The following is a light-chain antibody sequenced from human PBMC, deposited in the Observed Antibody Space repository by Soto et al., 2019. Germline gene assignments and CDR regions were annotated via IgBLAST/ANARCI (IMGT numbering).Light chain of an antibody. V-gene: IGKV2-40*01. Sequence: DIVMTQTPLSLPVTPGEPASISCRSSQSLLDSDDGNTYLDWYLQKPGQSPQLLIYTVSFRASGVPDRFSGSGSGTDFTLTISSLHPEDFATYFCQQSHTPPLTFGGGTKVEIK. J-gene: IGKJ4*01. CDR2: TVS. CDR1: QSLLDSDDGNTY. CDR3: QQSHTPPLT.